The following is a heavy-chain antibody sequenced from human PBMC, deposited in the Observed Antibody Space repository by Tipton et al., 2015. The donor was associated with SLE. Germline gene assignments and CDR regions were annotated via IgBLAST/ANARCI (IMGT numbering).Heavy chain of an antibody. Sequence: SLRLSCAASGFTFRSYWMHWVRQAPGKGLVWVSRIHSDGSTTNYADSVRGRFTVSRDNAKNSLYLQMNSLRAEDTAVYYCAKIGSSVYYGMDVWGQGTTVTVSS. CDR1: GFTFRSYW. D-gene: IGHD6-13*01. V-gene: IGHV3-74*01. CDR2: IHSDGSTT. CDR3: AKIGSSVYYGMDV. J-gene: IGHJ6*02.